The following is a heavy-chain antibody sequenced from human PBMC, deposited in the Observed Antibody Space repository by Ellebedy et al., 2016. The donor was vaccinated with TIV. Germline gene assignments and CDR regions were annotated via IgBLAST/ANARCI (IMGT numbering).Heavy chain of an antibody. J-gene: IGHJ4*02. CDR3: ARDDGDGYLDY. CDR1: GFAFSQYA. D-gene: IGHD4-17*01. CDR2: ISYDGNYK. V-gene: IGHV3-30*09. Sequence: PGGSLRLSCAASGFAFSQYAMQWVRQAPGKGLEWMAVISYDGNYKKYADSVKGRFAISRDNSKNTLYLQMNSLRGEDTAVYYCARDDGDGYLDYWGQGILVTVSS.